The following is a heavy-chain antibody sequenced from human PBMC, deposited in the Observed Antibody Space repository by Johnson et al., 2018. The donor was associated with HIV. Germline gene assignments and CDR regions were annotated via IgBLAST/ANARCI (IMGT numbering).Heavy chain of an antibody. CDR2: IYSGGTT. CDR3: AKDVGNYLPNAFDI. J-gene: IGHJ3*02. V-gene: IGHV3-66*03. CDR1: GFTVSNNY. Sequence: VQLVESGGGLIQPGGSLRLSCAASGFTVSNNYMSLVRQAPGKGLEWVSFIYSGGTTYYADSVKGRFTISRDSSTNTLYLQMNSLRAEDTAVYYCAKDVGNYLPNAFDIWGQGTTVTVSS. D-gene: IGHD3-22*01.